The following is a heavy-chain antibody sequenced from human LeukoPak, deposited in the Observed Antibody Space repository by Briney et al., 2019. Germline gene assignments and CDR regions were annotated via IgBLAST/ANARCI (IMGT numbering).Heavy chain of an antibody. D-gene: IGHD3-22*01. CDR1: GYTFTSYG. CDR2: ISAYNGNT. CDR3: ARDYYDSSGYLRDY. V-gene: IGHV1-18*01. J-gene: IGHJ4*02. Sequence: ASVKVSCKASGYTFTSYGISWVRQAPGQGLEWMGWISAYNGNTNYAQKLQGTITMTTDTSTGTAYMDLRSLRSDDTAVYYCARDYYDSSGYLRDYWGQGTLVTVSS.